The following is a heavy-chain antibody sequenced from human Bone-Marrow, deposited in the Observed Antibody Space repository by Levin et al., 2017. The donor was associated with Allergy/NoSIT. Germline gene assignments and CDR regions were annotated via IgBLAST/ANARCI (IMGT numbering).Heavy chain of an antibody. J-gene: IGHJ4*02. D-gene: IGHD4-17*01. CDR2: IYYDGST. V-gene: IGHV4-31*03. CDR1: GGSINRGGHF. Sequence: SQTLSLTCSVAGGSINRGGHFWSWIRQHPGKGLEWIGNIYYDGSTNYNPSLKSRVSMTVDTSKNEFALKLRSVTAADTTIYYCARARGEENDYEDYGPPTRKYFFDYWGQGRLVTVS. CDR3: ARARGEENDYEDYGPPTRKYFFDY.